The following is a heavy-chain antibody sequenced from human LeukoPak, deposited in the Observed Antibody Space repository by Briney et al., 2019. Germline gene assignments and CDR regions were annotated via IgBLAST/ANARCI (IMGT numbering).Heavy chain of an antibody. V-gene: IGHV3-30*02. J-gene: IGHJ6*02. CDR1: GFTFSSYD. D-gene: IGHD5-18*01. CDR2: IRYDGSNK. Sequence: GGSLRLSCAASGFTFSSYDMHWVRQAPGKGLERVAFIRYDGSNKYYADSVKGRFTISRDSSKNTLYLQMNSLRAEDTAVYYCAKGRDSYRYDMDVWGQGTTATVSS. CDR3: AKGRDSYRYDMDV.